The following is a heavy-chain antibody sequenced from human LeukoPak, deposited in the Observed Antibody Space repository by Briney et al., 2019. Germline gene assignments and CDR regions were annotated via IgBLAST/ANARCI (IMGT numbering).Heavy chain of an antibody. V-gene: IGHV4-59*01. CDR3: ARDHIRRGCGTNICYPMDV. J-gene: IGHJ6*04. CDR1: GDSISSYF. CDR2: VHDSGST. D-gene: IGHD2-2*01. Sequence: SETLSLTCTVSGDSISSYFWTWIRQSPGKGLEWIGYVHDSGSTDYNHSLESRVTISADTSKNQFSLKLTSVTAADTAVYYCARDHIRRGCGTNICYPMDVWGKGTTVTVSS.